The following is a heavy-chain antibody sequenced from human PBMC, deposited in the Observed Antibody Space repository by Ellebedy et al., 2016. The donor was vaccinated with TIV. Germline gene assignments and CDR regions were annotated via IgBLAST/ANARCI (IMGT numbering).Heavy chain of an antibody. CDR1: GYTFTGYY. D-gene: IGHD3-10*01. Sequence: ASVKVSCKASGYTFTGYYMHWVRQAPGQGLEWMGWISAYNGNTNYAQKLQGRVTMTTDTSTSTAYMELRSLRSDDTAVYYCARAGGSGSYTFLDYWGQGTLVTVSS. CDR3: ARAGGSGSYTFLDY. V-gene: IGHV1-18*04. CDR2: ISAYNGNT. J-gene: IGHJ4*02.